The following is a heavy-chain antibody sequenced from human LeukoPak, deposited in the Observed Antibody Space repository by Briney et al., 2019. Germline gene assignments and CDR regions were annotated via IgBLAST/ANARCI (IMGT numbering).Heavy chain of an antibody. CDR3: ARDLNYDSAY. V-gene: IGHV3-53*01. D-gene: IGHD3-22*01. Sequence: GGSLRLSCAASGFTVSSNYMSWVREAPGKGLEWVSVIYSGGSTYYADSVKGRFTISRDNSKNTVYLQMNSLRAEDTAVYYCARDLNYDSAYWGQGTLVTVSS. CDR1: GFTVSSNY. CDR2: IYSGGST. J-gene: IGHJ4*02.